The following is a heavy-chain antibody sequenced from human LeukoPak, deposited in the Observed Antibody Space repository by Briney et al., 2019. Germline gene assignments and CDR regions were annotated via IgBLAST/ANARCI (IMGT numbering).Heavy chain of an antibody. D-gene: IGHD3-10*01. J-gene: IGHJ4*02. CDR2: IWYDGSNK. CDR3: ARDRSRDYYGSGSYYWYYFDY. CDR1: GFNFRSHG. Sequence: GGSLRLSCGASGFNFRSHGMHWVRQAPGKGLEWVGIIWYDGSNKYYADSVKGRFTISRDNSKNTLYLQMDSLRAEGTAVYYCARDRSRDYYGSGSYYWYYFDYWGQGTLVTVSS. V-gene: IGHV3-33*01.